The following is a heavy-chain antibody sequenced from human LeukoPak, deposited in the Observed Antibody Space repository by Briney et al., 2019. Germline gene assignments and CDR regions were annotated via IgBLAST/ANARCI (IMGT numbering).Heavy chain of an antibody. Sequence: GGSLRLSCAASGFTVSNNYMSWVRQAPGKGLEWVSLIYSGDSTSYADSVKGRFTISRDNSKNTLYLQMNSLRAEDTAVYYCAKSGSTSWYLDYWGQGTLVTVSS. D-gene: IGHD6-13*01. V-gene: IGHV3-66*01. CDR1: GFTVSNNY. CDR2: IYSGDST. J-gene: IGHJ4*02. CDR3: AKSGSTSWYLDY.